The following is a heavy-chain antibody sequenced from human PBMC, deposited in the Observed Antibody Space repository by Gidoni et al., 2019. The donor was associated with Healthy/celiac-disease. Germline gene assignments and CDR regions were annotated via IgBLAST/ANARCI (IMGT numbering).Heavy chain of an antibody. D-gene: IGHD3-3*01. V-gene: IGHV3-23*01. CDR1: GFTFRSYA. J-gene: IGHJ4*02. CDR3: ARDRTYYDFWSGLYDFDY. Sequence: EVQLLESGGGLVQPGGSLRLSCAASGFTFRSYAMSWVRQAPGKGLEWVSAISGSGGSTYYADSVKGRFTISRDNSKNTLYLQMNSLRAEDTAVYYCARDRTYYDFWSGLYDFDYWGQGTLVTVSS. CDR2: ISGSGGST.